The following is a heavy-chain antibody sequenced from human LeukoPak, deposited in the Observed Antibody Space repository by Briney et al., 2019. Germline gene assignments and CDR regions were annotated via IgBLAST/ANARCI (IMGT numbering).Heavy chain of an antibody. CDR2: INHSGIT. D-gene: IGHD2-15*01. V-gene: IGHV4-34*01. CDR3: ARAVIVVAAATQRNWFDP. J-gene: IGHJ5*02. Sequence: SETLSLTCAAYGRSFSGYYWTWIRQTPGKGLEWIGEINHSGITDYNPSLGSRVTISVDTSKNQFSLKLSSVTAADTAIYYCARAVIVVAAATQRNWFDPWGQGTLVTVSS. CDR1: GRSFSGYY.